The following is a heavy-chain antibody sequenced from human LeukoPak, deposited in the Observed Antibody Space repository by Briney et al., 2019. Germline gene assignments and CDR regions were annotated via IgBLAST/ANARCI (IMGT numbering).Heavy chain of an antibody. D-gene: IGHD5-24*01. J-gene: IGHJ4*02. CDR1: GFTVSSNY. CDR2: IYSGTNT. Sequence: GGSLRLSCAVSGFTVSSNYMSWVRQAPGKGLEWVSVIYSGTNTYYADSVKGRFIISRDNPKNMLYLQMNSLRAEDTAVYYCVKDWVATIVAPRHFDYWGQGTLVTVSS. CDR3: VKDWVATIVAPRHFDY. V-gene: IGHV3-53*01.